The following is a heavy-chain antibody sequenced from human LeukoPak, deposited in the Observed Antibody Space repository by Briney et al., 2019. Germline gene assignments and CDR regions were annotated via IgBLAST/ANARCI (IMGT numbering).Heavy chain of an antibody. J-gene: IGHJ5*02. CDR1: GGSISSSSYY. V-gene: IGHV4-39*01. Sequence: PSETLSLTCTVSGGSISSSSYYWGWIRQPPGKGLEWIGTIYYSGYTDYNPSLKSRLTMPVDTSKNQFSLRLTSVTAADTAVYYCVRHRYSDSLTWFDPWGQGTLVIVPS. D-gene: IGHD2-2*02. CDR3: VRHRYSDSLTWFDP. CDR2: IYYSGYT.